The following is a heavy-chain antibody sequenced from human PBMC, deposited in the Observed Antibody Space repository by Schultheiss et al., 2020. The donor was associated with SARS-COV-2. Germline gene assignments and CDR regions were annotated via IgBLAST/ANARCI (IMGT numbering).Heavy chain of an antibody. J-gene: IGHJ5*02. CDR1: GYTFTSYG. CDR3: ARGGQWLLLLTGYWFDP. Sequence: ASVKVSCKASGYTFTSYGISWVRQAPGQGLEWMGWISAYNGNTNYAQKLQGRVTMTTDTSTSTAYTELRSLRSDDTAVYYCARGGQWLLLLTGYWFDPWGQGTLVTVSS. V-gene: IGHV1-18*01. D-gene: IGHD3-22*01. CDR2: ISAYNGNT.